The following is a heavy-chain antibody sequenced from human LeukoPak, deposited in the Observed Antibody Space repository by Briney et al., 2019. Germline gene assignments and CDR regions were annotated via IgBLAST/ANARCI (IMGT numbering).Heavy chain of an antibody. CDR3: ASLYLATYYFDY. Sequence: SETLSLTCTVSGGSISSYYWGWIRQSPGKGLEWIGSIYCSGSTYYNPSLKSRVTISVDTSKNQFSLKLSSVTAADTAVYYCASLYLATYYFDYWGQGTLVTVSS. CDR1: GGSISSYY. D-gene: IGHD1-26*01. V-gene: IGHV4-39*01. J-gene: IGHJ4*02. CDR2: IYCSGST.